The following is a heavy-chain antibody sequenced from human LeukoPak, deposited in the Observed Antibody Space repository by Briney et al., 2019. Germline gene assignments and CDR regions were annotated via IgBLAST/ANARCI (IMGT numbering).Heavy chain of an antibody. J-gene: IGHJ4*02. Sequence: SGTLSLTCDVSGDSISGSNWWNWVRQPPGKGLEWIGGIYHSGSTNYNPSLKSRVTMSVDKSKNQFSLKLSSVTAADTAVLYCVRRRYNYGFDSWGQGTLVTVSS. CDR2: IYHSGST. V-gene: IGHV4-4*02. D-gene: IGHD5-18*01. CDR1: GDSISGSNW. CDR3: VRRRYNYGFDS.